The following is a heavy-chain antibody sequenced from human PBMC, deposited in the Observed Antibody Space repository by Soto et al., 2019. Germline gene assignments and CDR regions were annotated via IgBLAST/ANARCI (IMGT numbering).Heavy chain of an antibody. V-gene: IGHV3-21*01. CDR3: ARESEDLTSNFDY. Sequence: GGALRLSCAASGFTFTRYSMNWVRQATGKGLEWVSSISSTTNYIYYADSMKGRFTVSRDNAKNSVYLEMNSLSAEDTALYYCARESEDLTSNFDYWGQGTLVTVSS. CDR1: GFTFTRYS. CDR2: ISSTTNYI. J-gene: IGHJ4*02.